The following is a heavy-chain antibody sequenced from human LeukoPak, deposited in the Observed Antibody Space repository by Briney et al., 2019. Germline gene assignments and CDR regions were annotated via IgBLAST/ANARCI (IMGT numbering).Heavy chain of an antibody. J-gene: IGHJ4*02. CDR1: GYSISSGYY. D-gene: IGHD2-21*01. V-gene: IGHV4-38-2*01. CDR2: IYHSGST. CDR3: ARRDCGGDCSYDY. Sequence: SETLSLTCAVSGYSISSGYYWGWIRQPPGKGLEWIGGIYHSGSTYYNPSLKSRVTISVDTSKNQFSLKLSSVTAADTAVYYCARRDCGGDCSYDYWGQGTLVTVSS.